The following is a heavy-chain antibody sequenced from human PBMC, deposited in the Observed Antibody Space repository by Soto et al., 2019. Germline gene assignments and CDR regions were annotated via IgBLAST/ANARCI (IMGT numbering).Heavy chain of an antibody. J-gene: IGHJ4*02. Sequence: EVQLVESGGGLVQPGGSLRLSCAGSGFTFSNYWMHWVRQAPGKGLEWVSRIDHDGPTDYADWVRGRFTISRDNAENTLYLQMSSLRPEDTAVYYCVRDSHGDYWGQGTRVTVSS. CDR2: IDHDGPT. V-gene: IGHV3-74*01. CDR3: VRDSHGDY. CDR1: GFTFSNYW.